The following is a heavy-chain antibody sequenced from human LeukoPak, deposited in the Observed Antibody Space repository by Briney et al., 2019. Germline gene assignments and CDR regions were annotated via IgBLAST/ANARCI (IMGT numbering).Heavy chain of an antibody. CDR3: ARAKEMAREFDY. CDR1: GFTVSSNY. D-gene: IGHD5-24*01. V-gene: IGHV3-66*01. J-gene: IGHJ4*02. Sequence: GESLRLSCAASGFTVSSNYMSWVRQAPGKGLEWVSVIYSGGSTYYADSVKGRFTISRDNSKNTLYLQMNSLRAEDTAVYYCARAKEMAREFDYWGQGTLVTVSS. CDR2: IYSGGST.